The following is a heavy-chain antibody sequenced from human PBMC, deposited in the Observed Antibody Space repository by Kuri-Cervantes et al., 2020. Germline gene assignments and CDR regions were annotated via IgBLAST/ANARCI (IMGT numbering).Heavy chain of an antibody. CDR3: ARDHKWAFDY. Sequence: GESLKISCAASGFIVSSNYMSWVRQAPGKGLEWISYINPVSGAKYYADSVKGRFTISRDDAKNSLDLQMSSLTDEDTAVYYCARDHKWAFDYWGQGILVTVSS. CDR1: GFIVSSNY. CDR2: INPVSGAK. J-gene: IGHJ4*02. D-gene: IGHD1-26*01. V-gene: IGHV3-48*02.